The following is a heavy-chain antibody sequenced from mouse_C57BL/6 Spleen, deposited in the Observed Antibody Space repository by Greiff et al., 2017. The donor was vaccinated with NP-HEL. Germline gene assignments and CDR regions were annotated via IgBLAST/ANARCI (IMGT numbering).Heavy chain of an antibody. CDR2: IDPSDSET. CDR3: ARLTTVVATGSYWYFDV. J-gene: IGHJ1*03. D-gene: IGHD1-1*01. CDR1: GCTFTSYW. Sequence: QVQLKQPGAELVRPGSSVKLSCKASGCTFTSYWMHWVKQRPIQGLEWIGNIDPSDSETHYNQKFKDKATLTVDKSSSTAYMQLSSLTSEDSAVYYCARLTTVVATGSYWYFDVWGTGTTVTVSS. V-gene: IGHV1-52*01.